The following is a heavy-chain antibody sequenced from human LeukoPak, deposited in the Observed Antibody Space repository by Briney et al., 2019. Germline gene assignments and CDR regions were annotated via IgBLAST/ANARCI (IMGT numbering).Heavy chain of an antibody. J-gene: IGHJ4*02. CDR1: GFPFSSYA. Sequence: GGSLRLSCAASGFPFSSYAMSWVRQAPGKGLEWVSVISGSGGNTFYADSVKGRFTISRDNSKNTLYLQMNSLRAEDTAVYYCAKIYYYDTSGRAFDYWGQGTLVTVSS. CDR2: ISGSGGNT. D-gene: IGHD3-22*01. V-gene: IGHV3-23*01. CDR3: AKIYYYDTSGRAFDY.